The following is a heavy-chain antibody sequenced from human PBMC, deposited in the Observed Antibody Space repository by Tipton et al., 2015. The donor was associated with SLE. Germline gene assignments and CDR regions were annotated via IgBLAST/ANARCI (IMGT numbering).Heavy chain of an antibody. D-gene: IGHD6-13*01. V-gene: IGHV1-2*06. CDR3: ARIYSTSTWYYIDY. CDR1: GYTFTVYY. J-gene: IGHJ4*02. CDR2: INPNSGGT. Sequence: QSGPEVKKPGASVKVSCKASGYTFTVYYIHWVRQAPGQGLEWMGRINPNSGGTDYAQKFQGRVTMTRDTSISTAYMELTRLRSDDTAVYFCARIYSTSTWYYIDYWGQGTLVTVSS.